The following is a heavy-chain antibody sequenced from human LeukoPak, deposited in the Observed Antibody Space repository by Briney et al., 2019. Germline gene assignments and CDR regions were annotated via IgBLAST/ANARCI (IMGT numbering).Heavy chain of an antibody. D-gene: IGHD6-19*01. CDR3: ARDRVEAPYSSGWYDY. V-gene: IGHV3-53*01. CDR1: GFTVSSNF. CDR2: ILTAGKT. Sequence: GGSLRLSCAASGFTVSSNFMSWVRQAPGKGLEWVSVILTAGKTYYADSVKGRFTISRDDSKNMVYLQMNSLRAEDTAVYYCARDRVEAPYSSGWYDYWGQGTLVTVSS. J-gene: IGHJ4*02.